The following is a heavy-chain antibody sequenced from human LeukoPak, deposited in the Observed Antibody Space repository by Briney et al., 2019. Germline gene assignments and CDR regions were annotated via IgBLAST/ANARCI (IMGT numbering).Heavy chain of an antibody. J-gene: IGHJ4*02. V-gene: IGHV4-39*01. CDR1: GDSINSNNYY. D-gene: IGHD3-10*01. Sequence: SETLSLTCTVSGDSINSNNYYWGWIRQPPGKGLEWIGSIYDSRSTYYNPSLKSRVTISVDTSKNQFSLRLSSVTAADTAVYDCARRPGGLWFGELLSPFDYWGQGTLVTVSS. CDR2: IYDSRST. CDR3: ARRPGGLWFGELLSPFDY.